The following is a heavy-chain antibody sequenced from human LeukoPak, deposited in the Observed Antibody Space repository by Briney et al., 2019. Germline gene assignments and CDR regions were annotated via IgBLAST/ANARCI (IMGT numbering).Heavy chain of an antibody. CDR3: VRDHHRRHYDSQARDTFDI. J-gene: IGHJ3*02. V-gene: IGHV3-7*01. D-gene: IGHD3-22*01. CDR1: GFTFTWYW. Sequence: GGSLRLSCAASGFTFTWYWMTWVRQAPGKGLEWVANIKQDGSEKYYVDSVKGRFTISKDNTQNSLYLEMNNLRAEDTAVYYCVRDHHRRHYDSQARDTFDIWGQGTMVTVSS. CDR2: IKQDGSEK.